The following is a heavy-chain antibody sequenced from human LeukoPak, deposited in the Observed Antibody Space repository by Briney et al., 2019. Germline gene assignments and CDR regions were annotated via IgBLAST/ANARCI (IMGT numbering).Heavy chain of an antibody. CDR1: GFTFSDYS. J-gene: IGHJ3*02. CDR2: ISYIGNT. CDR3: ARDLVTVTKGFDI. D-gene: IGHD4-17*01. Sequence: GSLRLSCAASGFTFSDYSMNWVRQAPGKGLEWIGYISYIGNTNYNPSLKSRVTISIDTSKNQFSLKLRSVTAADTAVYYCARDLVTVTKGFDIWGQGTMVSVSS. V-gene: IGHV4-59*01.